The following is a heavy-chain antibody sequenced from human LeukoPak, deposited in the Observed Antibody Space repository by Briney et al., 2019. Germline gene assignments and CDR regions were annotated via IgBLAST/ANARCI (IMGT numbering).Heavy chain of an antibody. CDR1: GGTFSSYA. CDR3: ARDRDIVVVPAALSRVTMVRGVMPD. D-gene: IGHD2-2*01. CDR2: IIPIFGTA. Sequence: SVKVSCKASGGTFSSYAISWVRQAPGQGLEWMGGIIPIFGTANYAQKFQGRVTITADESTSTAYMELSSLRSEDTAVYYCARDRDIVVVPAALSRVTMVRGVMPDWGQGTLVTVSS. V-gene: IGHV1-69*13. J-gene: IGHJ4*02.